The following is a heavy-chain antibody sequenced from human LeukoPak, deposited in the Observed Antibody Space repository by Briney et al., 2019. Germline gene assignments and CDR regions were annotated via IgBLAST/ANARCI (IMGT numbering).Heavy chain of an antibody. CDR3: ARTLLYYYYYGMDV. CDR1: GFTFSSYS. CDR2: ISSSSSYI. D-gene: IGHD2-15*01. Sequence: PGGSLRLSCAASGFTFSSYSMNWVRQTPGKGLEWVSSISSSSSYIYYADSVKGRFTISRDNAKNSLYLQMNSLRAEDTAVYYCARTLLYYYYYGMDVWGQGATVTVSS. V-gene: IGHV3-21*01. J-gene: IGHJ6*02.